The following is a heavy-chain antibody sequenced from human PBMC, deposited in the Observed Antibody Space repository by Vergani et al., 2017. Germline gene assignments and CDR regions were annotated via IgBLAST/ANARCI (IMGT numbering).Heavy chain of an antibody. D-gene: IGHD2-21*02. CDR3: ARGGWLVPDV. CDR1: GDSISPYF. J-gene: IGHJ4*02. V-gene: IGHV4-59*01. Sequence: QVQLHESGPGLVKPSETLSLTCTVSGDSISPYFWTWIRQPPGQGLEWIGYISYSGDTNCAPSLKSRVSISLDTSKNQFSLQVNSVTTSDTAVYYCARGGWLVPDVWGQGTLVTVSS. CDR2: ISYSGDT.